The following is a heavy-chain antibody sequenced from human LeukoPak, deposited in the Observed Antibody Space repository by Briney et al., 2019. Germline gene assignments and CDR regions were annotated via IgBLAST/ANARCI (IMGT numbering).Heavy chain of an antibody. CDR2: IYSGGTT. J-gene: IGHJ4*02. CDR1: GFPVRSRY. CDR3: ASLEGGPSDGR. D-gene: IGHD3-3*01. V-gene: IGHV3-53*01. Sequence: PGGSLRLSCEVSGFPVRSRYMTWVRQPPGKELECVAVIYSGGTTYHIDSVKGRFTISRDISKSTMYLEMNNLRVEDMAIYYCASLEGGPSDGRWGQGTLVTVSS.